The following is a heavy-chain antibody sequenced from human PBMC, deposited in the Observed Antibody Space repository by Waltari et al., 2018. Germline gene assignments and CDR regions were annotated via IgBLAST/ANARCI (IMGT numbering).Heavy chain of an antibody. J-gene: IGHJ6*02. Sequence: EEQLVESGGGLAQPGESLRLSCAASGFTLSRYWMDWVRQAPGKGLVWVARSNREGRSTTYADSVKGRFTISRDNAKNTLYVQMNRRRAEDTAVYYCARVATKTYSSPVPGRPYYYGMDVWGQGTTVTVSS. CDR1: GFTLSRYW. D-gene: IGHD3-22*01. CDR2: SNREGRST. CDR3: ARVATKTYSSPVPGRPYYYGMDV. V-gene: IGHV3-74*01.